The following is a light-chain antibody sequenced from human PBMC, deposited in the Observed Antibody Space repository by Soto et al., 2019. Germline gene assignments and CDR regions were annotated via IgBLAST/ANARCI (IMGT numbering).Light chain of an antibody. CDR2: AAS. J-gene: IGKJ2*01. V-gene: IGKV1-9*01. CDR1: QGISSY. CDR3: QQVNSYW. Sequence: DIQLTQSPSFLSASVGDRVTITCRASQGISSYLAWYQQKPGKAPKLLIYAASTLQSGVPSRFSGSGSGTEFTLTISSLQPEDFATYYCQQVNSYWFGQGTKLEIK.